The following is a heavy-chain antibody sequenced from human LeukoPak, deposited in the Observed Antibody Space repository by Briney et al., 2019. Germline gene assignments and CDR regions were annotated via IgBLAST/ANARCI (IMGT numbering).Heavy chain of an antibody. CDR1: GFTFSSYS. J-gene: IGHJ6*02. V-gene: IGHV3-21*01. CDR2: ISSSSSYI. CDR3: GRDRTLRGYYFGMDV. D-gene: IGHD1-14*01. Sequence: PGGSLRLSCAASGFTFSSYSMNWVRQAPGKGLEWVSSISSSSSYIYYADSVKGRFTISRDNTKNTLYLQMNSVRAEDTAVYYCGRDRTLRGYYFGMDVWGQGTTVTVSS.